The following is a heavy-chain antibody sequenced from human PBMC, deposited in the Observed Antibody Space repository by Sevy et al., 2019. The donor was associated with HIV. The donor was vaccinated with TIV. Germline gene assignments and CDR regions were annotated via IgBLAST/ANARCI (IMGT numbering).Heavy chain of an antibody. J-gene: IGHJ4*02. Sequence: ASVKVSCKVSGYTLTKLSMHWVRQAPGKGLEWMGSFDPEDGETIHAQRFQGRLSMTEDTSTETAYMKLSSLSSEDTAVYYCATTKDYYDNSGDPFDYWGQGSLVTVSS. CDR1: GYTLTKLS. D-gene: IGHD3-22*01. CDR3: ATTKDYYDNSGDPFDY. CDR2: FDPEDGET. V-gene: IGHV1-24*01.